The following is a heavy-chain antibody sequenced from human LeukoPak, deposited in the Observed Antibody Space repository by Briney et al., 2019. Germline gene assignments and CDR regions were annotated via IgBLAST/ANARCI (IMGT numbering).Heavy chain of an antibody. J-gene: IGHJ4*02. V-gene: IGHV4-34*01. D-gene: IGHD3-16*02. CDR2: INHSGST. CDR3: AREGLRLGELSLLYFDY. Sequence: SETLSLTCAVYGGSFSGYYWSWIRQPPRKGLEWIGEINHSGSTNYNPSLKSRVTISVDTSKNQFSLKLSSVTAADTAVYYCAREGLRLGELSLLYFDYWGQGTLVTVSS. CDR1: GGSFSGYY.